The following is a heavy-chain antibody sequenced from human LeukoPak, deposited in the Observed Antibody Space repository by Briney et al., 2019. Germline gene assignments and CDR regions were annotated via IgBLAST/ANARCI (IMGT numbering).Heavy chain of an antibody. D-gene: IGHD3-22*01. CDR2: IYYSGST. J-gene: IGHJ4*02. Sequence: TSETLSLTCTVSGGSISSRSYYWGWIRQPPGKGLEWIGTIYYSGSTYYNPSLKSRVTISVDTSKNQFSLKVRSVTAADTAVYYCARERDFYDSSGSPSYWGQGTLVIVSS. CDR3: ARERDFYDSSGSPSY. V-gene: IGHV4-39*07. CDR1: GGSISSRSYY.